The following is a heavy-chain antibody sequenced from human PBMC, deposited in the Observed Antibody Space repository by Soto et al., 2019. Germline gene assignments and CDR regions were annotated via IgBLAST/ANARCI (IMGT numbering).Heavy chain of an antibody. CDR3: ARDPNYGWGSFDD. Sequence: SETLSLTCSVSGGSLIGYFWSWIRQPPGKGLEWIGYAYYSGSTKYNPSLKSRVTTSVDTSNNQFSLKLTSVTAADTAVYYCARDPNYGWGSFDDWSQGSVVTVSS. D-gene: IGHD3-16*01. J-gene: IGHJ4*02. V-gene: IGHV4-59*01. CDR2: AYYSGST. CDR1: GGSLIGYF.